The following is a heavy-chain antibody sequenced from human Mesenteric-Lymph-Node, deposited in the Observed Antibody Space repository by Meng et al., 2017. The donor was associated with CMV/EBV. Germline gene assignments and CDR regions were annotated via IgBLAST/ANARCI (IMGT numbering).Heavy chain of an antibody. CDR3: ARDLFSELRPYYFDY. V-gene: IGHV3-30-3*01. D-gene: IGHD1-26*01. J-gene: IGHJ4*02. CDR1: GFTFSSHA. CDR2: ISYDGSNK. Sequence: GGSLRLSCAASGFTFSSHAIHWVRQAPGKGLEWVAVISYDGSNKDYADSVKGRFTISRDNSKNTLYLQMNSLRAEDTAVYYCARDLFSELRPYYFDYWGQGTLVTVSS.